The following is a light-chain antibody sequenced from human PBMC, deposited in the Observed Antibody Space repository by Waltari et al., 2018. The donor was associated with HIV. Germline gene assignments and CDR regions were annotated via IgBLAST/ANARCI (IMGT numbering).Light chain of an antibody. J-gene: IGKJ4*01. Sequence: DSQMTQSPSSVSASVGDRVTITCRASQDINTWLAWYQQKLGKAPKRLIYAASSIQGGVPSRFSGSGFGTDFTLTISSLQPEDFATYYCQQGNSFPLTFGGGTKVEV. CDR1: QDINTW. CDR2: AAS. V-gene: IGKV1-12*01. CDR3: QQGNSFPLT.